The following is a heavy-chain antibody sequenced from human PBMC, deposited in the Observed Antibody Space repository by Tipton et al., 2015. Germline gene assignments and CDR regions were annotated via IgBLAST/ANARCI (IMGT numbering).Heavy chain of an antibody. CDR1: GGSISSYY. D-gene: IGHD4-23*01. J-gene: IGHJ4*02. CDR2: ISFSDTT. Sequence: TLSLTCTVSGGSISSYYWSWIRQPPGKGLEWIGYISFSDTTHYNPSLKSRVTISVDTSKTQFSLKMRSVTATDTAVYYCARARGRHGGLFDSWGQGTLVTVSS. CDR3: ARARGRHGGLFDS. V-gene: IGHV4-59*01.